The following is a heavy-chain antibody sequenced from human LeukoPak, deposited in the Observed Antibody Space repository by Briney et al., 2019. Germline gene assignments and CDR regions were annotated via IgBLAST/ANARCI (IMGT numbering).Heavy chain of an antibody. D-gene: IGHD1-26*01. V-gene: IGHV3-30-3*01. CDR3: TRGSGSYSANFDY. CDR2: ISFDGSNK. Sequence: PGGSLRLSCAASGFTFSSYTMHWVRQAPGKGLEWVAVISFDGSNKYYADSVKGRFTISRDNSKNTLYLRMNSLRPEDTAVYYCTRGSGSYSANFDYWGQGTLVTVSS. CDR1: GFTFSSYT. J-gene: IGHJ4*02.